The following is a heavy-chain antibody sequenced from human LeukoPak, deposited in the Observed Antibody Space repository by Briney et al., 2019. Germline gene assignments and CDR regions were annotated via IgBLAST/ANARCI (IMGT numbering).Heavy chain of an antibody. Sequence: GGSLRLSCSASGFTFSSYAMHWVRQAPGKGLEDVSAITDNGGNTFYADSVKGRFTIFRDNSKNTLFLQMTSLRVEDTAVYHCAKVFSPQCTGASCRYWYFGLWGRGTLVTVSS. J-gene: IGHJ2*01. CDR3: AKVFSPQCTGASCRYWYFGL. CDR2: ITDNGGNT. D-gene: IGHD2-8*02. V-gene: IGHV3-64D*06. CDR1: GFTFSSYA.